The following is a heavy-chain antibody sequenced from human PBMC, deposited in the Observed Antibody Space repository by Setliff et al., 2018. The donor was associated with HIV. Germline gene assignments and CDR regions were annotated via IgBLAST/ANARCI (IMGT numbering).Heavy chain of an antibody. Sequence: ASVKVSCKASGYTFISYGISWVRQAPGQGLEWMGWISAYNGDTNYAQKVQGRVTMTTDTSTSTAYLELSSLRSEDTAVYYCARDHDSSAYTYFDYWGQGTLVTVSS. D-gene: IGHD3-22*01. CDR3: ARDHDSSAYTYFDY. CDR2: ISAYNGDT. J-gene: IGHJ4*02. CDR1: GYTFISYG. V-gene: IGHV1-18*01.